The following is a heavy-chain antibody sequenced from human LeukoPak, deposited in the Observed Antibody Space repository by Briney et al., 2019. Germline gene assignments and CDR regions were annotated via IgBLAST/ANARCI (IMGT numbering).Heavy chain of an antibody. CDR2: INHSGST. CDR1: GGSFSGYY. J-gene: IGHJ4*02. Sequence: SETLPLTCAVYGGSFSGYYWSWIRQPPGKGLEWIGEINHSGSTNYNPSLKSRVTISVDTSKNQFSLKLSSVTAADTAVYYCARDLVEMATIGGFDYWGQGTLVTVSS. V-gene: IGHV4-34*01. CDR3: ARDLVEMATIGGFDY. D-gene: IGHD5-24*01.